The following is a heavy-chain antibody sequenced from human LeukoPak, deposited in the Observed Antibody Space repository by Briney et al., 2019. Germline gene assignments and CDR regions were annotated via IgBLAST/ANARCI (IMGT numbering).Heavy chain of an antibody. V-gene: IGHV4-59*01. CDR2: IYYSGST. Sequence: SETLSLTCTVSGGSTSSYYWSWIRQPPGKGLEWIGYIYYSGSTNYNPSLKSRVTISVDTSKNQFSLKLSSVTAADTAVYYCASSDIVVVPAASFDYWGQGTLVTVSS. CDR1: GGSTSSYY. D-gene: IGHD2-2*01. J-gene: IGHJ4*02. CDR3: ASSDIVVVPAASFDY.